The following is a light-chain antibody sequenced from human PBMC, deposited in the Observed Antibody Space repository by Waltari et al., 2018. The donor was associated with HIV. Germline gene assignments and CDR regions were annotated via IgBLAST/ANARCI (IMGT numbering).Light chain of an antibody. Sequence: QSVLTQAQSASGTPGQRVTISCSGSSSNIGSNYVYWYHQFPGTAPKLLIYRNNQRPSVVPDRFSGSKSGTSASLAISGLRSEDEADYYCATWDDTLSGPVFGGGTKLTVL. V-gene: IGLV1-47*01. CDR2: RNN. CDR3: ATWDDTLSGPV. CDR1: SSNIGSNY. J-gene: IGLJ2*01.